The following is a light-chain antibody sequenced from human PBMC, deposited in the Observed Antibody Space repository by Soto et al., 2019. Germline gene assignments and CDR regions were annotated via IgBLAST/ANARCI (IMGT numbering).Light chain of an antibody. Sequence: DIVLTQSPATLSVSPVERSTLSCMASQSVSSSSLAWYVQKPGQTPRLLIYGASTRATGIPDRFSGSGSGTDFTLTISRLEPEDFAVYYCQQYDSSSATFGRGTRLEIK. V-gene: IGKV3-20*01. CDR3: QQYDSSSAT. CDR2: GAS. J-gene: IGKJ5*01. CDR1: QSVSSSS.